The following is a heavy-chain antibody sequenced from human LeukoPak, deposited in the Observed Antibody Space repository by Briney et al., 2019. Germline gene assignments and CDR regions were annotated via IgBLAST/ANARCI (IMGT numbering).Heavy chain of an antibody. D-gene: IGHD3-10*01. CDR2: ISGSGETT. CDR3: AKKIDSGSYPLDY. Sequence: GGSLSLSCAASGFTFSSSAMSWVRQAPGKGLEWASVISGSGETTFYADSVRGRFTISRDNSKSTLYLQITSLRAEDTGVYYCAKKIDSGSYPLDYWGQGTLVTISS. J-gene: IGHJ4*02. CDR1: GFTFSSSA. V-gene: IGHV3-23*01.